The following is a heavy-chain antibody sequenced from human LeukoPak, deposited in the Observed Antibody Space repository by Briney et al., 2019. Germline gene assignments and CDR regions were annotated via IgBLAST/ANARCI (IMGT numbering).Heavy chain of an antibody. Sequence: GGSLRLSCEASGFTFSNAWMSWVRQAPGKGLEWVANIKQDGSEKYYVDSVKGRFTISRDNAKNSLYLQMNSLRAEDTAVYYCARGGSLFDYWGQGTLVTVSS. V-gene: IGHV3-7*01. J-gene: IGHJ4*02. CDR3: ARGGSLFDY. D-gene: IGHD3-16*01. CDR2: IKQDGSEK. CDR1: GFTFSNAW.